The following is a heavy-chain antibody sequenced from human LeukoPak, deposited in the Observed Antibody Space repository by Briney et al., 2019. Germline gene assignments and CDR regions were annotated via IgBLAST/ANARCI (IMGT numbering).Heavy chain of an antibody. J-gene: IGHJ4*02. CDR2: IYYSGST. Sequence: SETLSLTCTVSGGSISSGDYYWSWIRQPPGKGLEWIGYIYYSGSTYYNPSLKSRVTISVDTSKNQFSLKLSSVTAADTAVYYCARVHDSSGYYYAFDCWGQGTLVTVSS. CDR3: ARVHDSSGYYYAFDC. V-gene: IGHV4-30-4*01. D-gene: IGHD3-22*01. CDR1: GGSISSGDYY.